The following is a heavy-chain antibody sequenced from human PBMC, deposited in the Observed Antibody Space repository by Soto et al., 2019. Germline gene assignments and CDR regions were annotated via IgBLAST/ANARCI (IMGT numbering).Heavy chain of an antibody. J-gene: IGHJ3*02. CDR2: IIPIFGTA. CDR1: GGTFSSYA. CDR3: ARDLGIVVVTAIPGAFDI. V-gene: IGHV1-69*01. Sequence: QVQLVQSGAEVKKPGSSVKVSCKASGGTFSSYAISWVRQAPGQGLEWMGGIIPIFGTANYAQKFQGRVTITADESTSTAYMELSSLRSEDTAVYYCARDLGIVVVTAIPGAFDIWGQGTMVTVSS. D-gene: IGHD2-21*02.